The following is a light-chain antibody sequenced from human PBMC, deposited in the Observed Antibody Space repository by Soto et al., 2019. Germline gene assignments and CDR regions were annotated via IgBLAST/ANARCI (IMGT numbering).Light chain of an antibody. CDR1: QSISDT. Sequence: IVMTQSPATLSVSPGGRATLSCRASQSISDTLAWYQQKPGQAPRLLIYDTSSRASDIPDRFSGSGSGTDFTLTISRLEPEDFAVYFCQQYGSSPTFGQGTKVDIK. J-gene: IGKJ1*01. CDR2: DTS. V-gene: IGKV3-20*01. CDR3: QQYGSSPT.